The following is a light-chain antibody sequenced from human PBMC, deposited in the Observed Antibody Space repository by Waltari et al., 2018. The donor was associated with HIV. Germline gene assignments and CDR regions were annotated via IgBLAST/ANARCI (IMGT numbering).Light chain of an antibody. Sequence: QFVLTQPPSVSAAPGQKVNISCSGSSSNIGNDFVSWYQVLPGAAPKLLIYDNIKRPSDMPERFSGSKSGTSATLAITGLQTGDEADYYCGTWDKTLSVGVFGGGTKLTVL. CDR1: SSNIGNDF. V-gene: IGLV1-51*01. J-gene: IGLJ3*02. CDR2: DNI. CDR3: GTWDKTLSVGV.